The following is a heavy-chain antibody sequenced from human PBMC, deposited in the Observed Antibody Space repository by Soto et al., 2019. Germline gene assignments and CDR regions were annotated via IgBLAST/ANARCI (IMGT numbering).Heavy chain of an antibody. CDR3: ARLRTRFGEWLSLYGMDV. Sequence: SETLSLTCAVYGGSFSGYYWSWIRQPPGKGLEWIGEINHSGSTNYNPSLKSRVTISVDTSKNHFSLKRGCVSAAETAVYSCARLRTRFGEWLSLYGMDVWGQGTAVTVSS. D-gene: IGHD3-3*01. J-gene: IGHJ6*02. CDR1: GGSFSGYY. V-gene: IGHV4-34*01. CDR2: INHSGST.